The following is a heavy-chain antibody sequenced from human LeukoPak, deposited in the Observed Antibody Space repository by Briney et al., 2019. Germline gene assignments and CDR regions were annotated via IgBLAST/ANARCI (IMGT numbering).Heavy chain of an antibody. Sequence: SVNLSCNASGDTVSSYAISWVRHAPGQGLEWMGWTNPNSGNTDYAQKFQGRVTMTRDTSVSTAYMELSSLRSEDTAVYYCARAPTVTSYGMDVWGQGTTVTVSS. D-gene: IGHD4-17*01. V-gene: IGHV1-8*02. CDR3: ARAPTVTSYGMDV. CDR2: TNPNSGNT. J-gene: IGHJ6*02. CDR1: GDTVSSYA.